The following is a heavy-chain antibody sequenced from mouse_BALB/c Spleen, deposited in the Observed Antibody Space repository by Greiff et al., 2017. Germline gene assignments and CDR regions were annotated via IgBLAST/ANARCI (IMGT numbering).Heavy chain of an antibody. CDR2: INPGSGGT. CDR1: GYAFTNYL. Sequence: QVQLKQSGAELVRPGTSVKVSCKASGYAFTNYLIEWVKQRPGQGLEWIGVINPGSGGTNYNEKFKGKATLTADKSSSTAYMQLSSLTSDDSAVYFCARGRGNYGDYAMDYWGQGTSVTVSS. D-gene: IGHD2-1*01. J-gene: IGHJ4*01. V-gene: IGHV1-54*03. CDR3: ARGRGNYGDYAMDY.